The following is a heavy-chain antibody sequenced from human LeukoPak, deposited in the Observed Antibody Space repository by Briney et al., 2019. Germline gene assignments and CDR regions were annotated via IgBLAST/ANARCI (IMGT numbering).Heavy chain of an antibody. CDR3: ARPHSGSYGLDY. Sequence: SETLSLTCAVYGGSFSGYYWSWIRQPPGKGLEWIGYIYYSGSTNYNPSLKSRVTISVDTSKNQFSLKLSSVTAADTAVYYCARPHSGSYGLDYWGQGTLVTVSS. V-gene: IGHV4-59*12. J-gene: IGHJ4*02. CDR2: IYYSGST. CDR1: GGSFSGYY. D-gene: IGHD1-26*01.